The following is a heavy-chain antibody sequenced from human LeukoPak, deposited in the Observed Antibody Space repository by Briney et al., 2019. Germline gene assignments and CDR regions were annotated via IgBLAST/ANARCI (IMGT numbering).Heavy chain of an antibody. CDR3: ARGGSGSYYYYFYYMDV. D-gene: IGHD5-12*01. CDR1: GFTFSSYG. Sequence: GRSLRLSCAASGFTFSSYGMHWVRQAPGKGLEWVAVISYDGSNKRNADSVKGRFTISRDNSKNTLYLQMNSLRAEDTAVYYCARGGSGSYYYYFYYMDVWGKGTTVTVSS. V-gene: IGHV3-30*03. J-gene: IGHJ6*03. CDR2: ISYDGSNK.